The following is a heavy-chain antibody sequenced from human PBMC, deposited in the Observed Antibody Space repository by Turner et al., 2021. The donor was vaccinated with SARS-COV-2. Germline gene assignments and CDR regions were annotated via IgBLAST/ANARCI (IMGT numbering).Heavy chain of an antibody. Sequence: QVQLVQSGAEVKKPGSLVKVSCKASGDTFSSYTISWVRQAPGQGLEWMGRIIPILGIANYAQKFQGRVTITADKSTSTAYMELSSLRSEDTAVYYCARDEGEIAAAGIVYYYGMDVWGQGTTVTVSS. CDR1: GDTFSSYT. D-gene: IGHD6-13*01. J-gene: IGHJ6*02. CDR2: IIPILGIA. CDR3: ARDEGEIAAAGIVYYYGMDV. V-gene: IGHV1-69*08.